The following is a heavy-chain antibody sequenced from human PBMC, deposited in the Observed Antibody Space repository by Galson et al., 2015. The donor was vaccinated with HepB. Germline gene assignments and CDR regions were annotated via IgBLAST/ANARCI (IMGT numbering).Heavy chain of an antibody. V-gene: IGHV1-8*01. CDR2: MNPNSGNT. J-gene: IGHJ4*02. D-gene: IGHD3-3*01. Sequence: SVKVSCKASGYTFTSYDINWVRQATGQGLEWMGWMNPNSGNTGYAQKFQGRVTMTRNTSISTAYMELSSLRSEDTAVYYCARGLGDFWSGSMAEGYWGQGTLVTVSS. CDR1: GYTFTSYD. CDR3: ARGLGDFWSGSMAEGY.